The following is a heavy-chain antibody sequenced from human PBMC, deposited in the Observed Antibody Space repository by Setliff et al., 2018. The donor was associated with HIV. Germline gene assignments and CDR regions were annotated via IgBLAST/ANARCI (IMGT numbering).Heavy chain of an antibody. J-gene: IGHJ4*02. Sequence: GGSLRLSCAASGFTFGNYWMHWVRQAPGKGPVDISHINTDGSDTNYAASVKGRFTISRDNAKYTLYLRMNSLRVEDTAVYYCVRGSLVPGVDYWGQGTLVTVSS. V-gene: IGHV3-74*01. CDR2: INTDGSDT. CDR1: GFTFGNYW. CDR3: VRGSLVPGVDY. D-gene: IGHD3-3*02.